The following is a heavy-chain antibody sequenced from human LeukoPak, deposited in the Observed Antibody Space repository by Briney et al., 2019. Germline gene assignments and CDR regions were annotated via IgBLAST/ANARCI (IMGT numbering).Heavy chain of an antibody. V-gene: IGHV3-48*03. CDR1: GSTFSSYE. CDR2: ISSSGSTI. J-gene: IGHJ4*02. Sequence: GGSLRLSCAASGSTFSSYEMNWVRQAPGKGLEWVSYISSSGSTIYYADSVKGRFTISRDNAKNSLYLQMNSLRAEDTAVYYCARGFTSGSSNLDYWGQGTLVTVSS. D-gene: IGHD1-26*01. CDR3: ARGFTSGSSNLDY.